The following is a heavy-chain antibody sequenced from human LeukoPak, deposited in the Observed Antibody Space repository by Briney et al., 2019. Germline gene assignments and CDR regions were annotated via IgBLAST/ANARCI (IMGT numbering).Heavy chain of an antibody. V-gene: IGHV3-30-3*01. D-gene: IGHD5-18*01. CDR2: ISYDGSNK. J-gene: IGHJ5*02. CDR3: AREVRYSYGPGWFDP. CDR1: GFTFSSYA. Sequence: GGSLRLSCAASGFTFSSYAMHWVRQAPGKGLEWVAVISYDGSNKYYADSVKGRFTISRDNSKNTLYLQMNSLRAEDTAVYYSAREVRYSYGPGWFDPWGQGTLVTVSS.